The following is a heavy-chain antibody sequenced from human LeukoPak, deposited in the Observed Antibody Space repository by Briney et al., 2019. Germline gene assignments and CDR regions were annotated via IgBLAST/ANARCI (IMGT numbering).Heavy chain of an antibody. J-gene: IGHJ5*02. Sequence: SETLSLTCTVSGGSISSYYWSWIRQPPGKGLEWIGYIYYSGSTNYNPSLKSRVTVSVDTSKNQFSLKLSSVTAADTAVYYCARRGYTYGWWFDPWGQGTLVTVSS. D-gene: IGHD5-18*01. CDR3: ARRGYTYGWWFDP. CDR2: IYYSGST. CDR1: GGSISSYY. V-gene: IGHV4-59*01.